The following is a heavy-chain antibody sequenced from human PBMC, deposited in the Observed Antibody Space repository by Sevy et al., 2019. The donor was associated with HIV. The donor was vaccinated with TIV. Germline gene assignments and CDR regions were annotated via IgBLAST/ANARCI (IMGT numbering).Heavy chain of an antibody. D-gene: IGHD3-22*01. CDR3: ARDRYYDASGYYYYYYGMDV. V-gene: IGHV3-66*01. J-gene: IGHJ6*02. Sequence: GGSLRLSCAGSGLSVSDNYMNWVRQAPGKGLELVSVFYSDGRTYYADSVKGRFTISRDNSKNTRYLHMSNLGPEETAVYYCARDRYYDASGYYYYYYGMDVWGQGTTVTVSS. CDR1: GLSVSDNY. CDR2: FYSDGRT.